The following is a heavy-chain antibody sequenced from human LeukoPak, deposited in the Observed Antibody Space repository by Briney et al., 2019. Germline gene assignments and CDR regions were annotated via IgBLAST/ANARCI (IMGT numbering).Heavy chain of an antibody. V-gene: IGHV1-24*01. CDR1: GYTLTELS. Sequence: ASVKVSCKVSGYTLTELSMHWVRQAPGKGLEWMGGFDPEDGETIYAQKFQGRVTMTEDTSTDTAYMELSSLRSEDTAVYYCAAADSGYEVYYYYGMDVWGQGTTVTVSS. CDR3: AAADSGYEVYYYYGMDV. J-gene: IGHJ6*02. D-gene: IGHD5-12*01. CDR2: FDPEDGET.